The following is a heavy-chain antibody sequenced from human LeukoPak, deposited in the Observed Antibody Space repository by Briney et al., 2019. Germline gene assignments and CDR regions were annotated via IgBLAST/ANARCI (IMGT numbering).Heavy chain of an antibody. V-gene: IGHV1-24*01. J-gene: IGHJ4*02. Sequence: ASVKVSCKVSGYTLTELSMHWVRQAPGKGLEWMGGFDPEDGETLYAQKFQGRVTMTEDTSTDTAYMELSSLRSEDTAVYYCAVVVGATTAFDYWGQGTLVTVSS. CDR2: FDPEDGET. CDR1: GYTLTELS. D-gene: IGHD1-26*01. CDR3: AVVVGATTAFDY.